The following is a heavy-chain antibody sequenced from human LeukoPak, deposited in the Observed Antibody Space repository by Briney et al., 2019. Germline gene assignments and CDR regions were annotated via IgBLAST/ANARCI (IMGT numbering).Heavy chain of an antibody. V-gene: IGHV3-7*01. D-gene: IGHD4-17*01. CDR2: IKPDGNEK. CDR1: GFTFSAYW. J-gene: IGHJ4*02. CDR3: SKGRGDYDDFRLGY. Sequence: PGGSLRLSCAASGFTFSAYWMSWVRQAPGKGLEWVANIKPDGNEKDYVDSVKGRFTISRDNSKNTLYLQMNSLRPEDAAVYYCSKGRGDYDDFRLGYWGQGTLVTVSS.